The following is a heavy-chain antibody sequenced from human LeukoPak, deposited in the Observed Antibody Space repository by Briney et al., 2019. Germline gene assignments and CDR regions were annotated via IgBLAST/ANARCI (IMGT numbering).Heavy chain of an antibody. J-gene: IGHJ3*01. D-gene: IGHD2-8*02. Sequence: GGSLRLSCAASGFTFSSYAMSWVRQAPGKGLEWVSGITARADSTYYADSVKGRVTISRDNSKNTLLLQLNSLRAEDAAVYYWAKTYLWCMEAFHGGGEGKMVTVSS. V-gene: IGHV3-23*01. CDR1: GFTFSSYA. CDR2: ITARADST. CDR3: AKTYLWCMEAFHG.